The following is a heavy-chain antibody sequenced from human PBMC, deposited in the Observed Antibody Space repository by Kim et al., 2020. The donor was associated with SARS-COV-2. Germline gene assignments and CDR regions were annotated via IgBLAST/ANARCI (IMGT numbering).Heavy chain of an antibody. Sequence: TYYNPSIKSRVTISEDTPKNEFSLKVNSVTAADTAVYYCVRQDPGMVIGCWSQGTLVTVSS. CDR2: T. D-gene: IGHD5-18*01. J-gene: IGHJ4*02. V-gene: IGHV4-39*01. CDR3: VRQDPGMVIGC.